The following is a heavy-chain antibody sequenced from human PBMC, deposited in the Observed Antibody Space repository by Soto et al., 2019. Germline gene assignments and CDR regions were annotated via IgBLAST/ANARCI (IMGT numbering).Heavy chain of an antibody. D-gene: IGHD4-4*01. CDR3: ARDASTVRDRGGMDV. J-gene: IGHJ6*02. CDR1: GGTFSSYA. V-gene: IGHV1-69*01. Sequence: QVQLVQSGAEVKKPGSSVKVSCKASGGTFSSYAISWVRQAPGQGLEWMGGIIPIFGTANYAQQFQGRVTITEDESTSTAYMELSSLRSEDTAVYYCARDASTVRDRGGMDVWGQGTTVTVSS. CDR2: IIPIFGTA.